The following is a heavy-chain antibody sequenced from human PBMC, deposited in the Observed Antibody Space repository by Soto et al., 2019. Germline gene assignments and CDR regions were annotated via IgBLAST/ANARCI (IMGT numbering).Heavy chain of an antibody. J-gene: IGHJ4*02. CDR3: AKDRRDGDFMHILVVDF. CDR1: GFSLSSYA. V-gene: IGHV3-30*18. CDR2: MSYDETKK. D-gene: IGHD2-15*01. Sequence: QVRLVESGGDVVQPGGSLRLSCATSGFSLSSYAMHWVRQAPGKGLEWVALMSYDETKKYYADSVKGRFTISRDTSKNTLFLQMNNLRVEDTAVYYCAKDRRDGDFMHILVVDFWGQGALVTVSS.